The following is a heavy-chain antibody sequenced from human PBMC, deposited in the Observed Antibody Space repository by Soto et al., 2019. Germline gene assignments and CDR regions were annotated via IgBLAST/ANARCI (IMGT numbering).Heavy chain of an antibody. CDR2: IYPGDSDT. CDR3: ARADCSGGPCGRLAP. J-gene: IGHJ5*02. Sequence: GESLKISCKGSGYSFTSYWIGWVRQMPGKGLERMGIIYPGDSDTRYSPSFQGQVTISADKSISIAYLQWSSLKASDTAMYYCARADCSGGPCGRLAPWGRGTLVTVSS. CDR1: GYSFTSYW. D-gene: IGHD2-15*01. V-gene: IGHV5-51*01.